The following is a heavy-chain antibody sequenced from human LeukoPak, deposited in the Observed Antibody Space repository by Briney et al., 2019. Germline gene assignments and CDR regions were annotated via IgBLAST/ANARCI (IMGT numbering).Heavy chain of an antibody. J-gene: IGHJ3*02. CDR2: ISGSGGST. D-gene: IGHD3-22*01. Sequence: PGGSLRLSCAASGFTFSSYAMSWVRQAPGKGLEWVSAISGSGGSTYYADSVKGRFTISRDNSKNTLYLQMNSLIAEDTAVYYCAKGETYYYDSSGYYYGAFDIWGQGTMVTVSS. CDR1: GFTFSSYA. CDR3: AKGETYYYDSSGYYYGAFDI. V-gene: IGHV3-23*01.